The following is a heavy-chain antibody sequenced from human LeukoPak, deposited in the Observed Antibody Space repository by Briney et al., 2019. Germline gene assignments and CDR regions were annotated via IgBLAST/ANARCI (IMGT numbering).Heavy chain of an antibody. J-gene: IGHJ6*02. CDR3: AKDSGYSSGWTRYYYYGMDV. D-gene: IGHD6-19*01. V-gene: IGHV3-21*04. CDR1: GFTFSRYS. Sequence: GGSLRLSCAASGFTFSRYSMNWVRQAPGKGLEWVSSISSSSSYIYYADSVKGRFTISRDNSKNTLYLQMNSLRAEDTAVYYCAKDSGYSSGWTRYYYYGMDVWGRGTTVTVSS. CDR2: ISSSSSYI.